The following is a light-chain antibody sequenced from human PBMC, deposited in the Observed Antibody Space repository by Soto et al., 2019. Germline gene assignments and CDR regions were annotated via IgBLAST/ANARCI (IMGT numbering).Light chain of an antibody. CDR2: DAS. CDR3: QQSDSTPYT. J-gene: IGKJ2*01. Sequence: DIQMTQSPSSLSASVGDRVTITCRASQTISTYLNWYQQKPGKAPRLLIYDASSLLSGVPSRFSGSGSGTDFTLTIASLQPEEFSTYYCQQSDSTPYTFGQGTKVEL. V-gene: IGKV1-39*01. CDR1: QTISTY.